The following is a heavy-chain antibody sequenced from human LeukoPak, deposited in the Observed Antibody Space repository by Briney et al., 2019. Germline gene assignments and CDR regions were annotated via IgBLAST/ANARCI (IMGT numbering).Heavy chain of an antibody. CDR3: ASTIAY. J-gene: IGHJ4*02. CDR1: GFTFSSYG. CDR2: ISYDGSNK. D-gene: IGHD2-2*01. Sequence: GGSLRLSCAASGFTFSSYGMHWVRQAPGKGLEWVAVISYDGSNKYYADSVKGRFTIFRDNSKNTLYLQMNSLRAEDTAVYYCASTIAYWGQGTLVTVSS. V-gene: IGHV3-30*03.